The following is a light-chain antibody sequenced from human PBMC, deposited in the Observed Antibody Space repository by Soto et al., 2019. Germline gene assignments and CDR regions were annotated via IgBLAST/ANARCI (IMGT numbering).Light chain of an antibody. Sequence: EIVMTQSPVTLSLSPGDRATLSCRASQSLSKPYISWYQQKPGQAPRLLIYGASTRATGIPARFSCSGSGTDFTLTISILQPEEFAIYYCHQDFDLPLTFVGGTKVEIK. V-gene: IGKV3D-7*01. CDR1: QSLSKPY. J-gene: IGKJ4*01. CDR2: GAS. CDR3: HQDFDLPLT.